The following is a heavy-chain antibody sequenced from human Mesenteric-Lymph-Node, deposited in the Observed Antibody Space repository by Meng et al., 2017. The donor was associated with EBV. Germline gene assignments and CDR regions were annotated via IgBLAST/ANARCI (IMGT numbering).Heavy chain of an antibody. V-gene: IGHV1-18*01. Sequence: QVRLVVPGAEGTEPGASVKVSCKAFGYTFASYGISWVRQAPGQGLEWMGWISVFNGDTNYAQNFQGRLTLTTDTSTATAYMELRSLRSDDTAVYYCVRSRRLFDWLPVQPSWGQGTLVTVSS. J-gene: IGHJ5*02. CDR3: VRSRRLFDWLPVQPS. CDR2: ISVFNGDT. CDR1: GYTFASYG. D-gene: IGHD3-9*01.